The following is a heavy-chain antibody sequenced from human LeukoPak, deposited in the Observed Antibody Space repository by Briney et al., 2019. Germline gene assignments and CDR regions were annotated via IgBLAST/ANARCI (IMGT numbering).Heavy chain of an antibody. CDR2: ISYDGSNK. CDR1: GFTFSSYG. D-gene: IGHD6-19*01. Sequence: GGSLRLSCAASGFTFSSYGMHWVRQAPGKGLEWVAVISYDGSNKYYADSVKGRFTISRDNSKNTLYLQMNSLRAEDTAVYYCAKDGAYSSGWYFDYWGQGTLVTVSS. J-gene: IGHJ4*02. V-gene: IGHV3-30*18. CDR3: AKDGAYSSGWYFDY.